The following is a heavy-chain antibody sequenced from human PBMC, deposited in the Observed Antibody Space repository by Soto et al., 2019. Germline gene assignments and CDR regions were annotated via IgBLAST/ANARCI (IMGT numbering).Heavy chain of an antibody. D-gene: IGHD3-3*01. V-gene: IGHV4-31*03. J-gene: IGHJ5*02. CDR3: ALTLTYYDFWSGHALVGWFDP. CDR1: GGSISSGGYY. CDR2: IYYSGST. Sequence: SETLSLTCTVSGGSISSGGYYWSWIRQHPGKGLEWIGYIYYSGSTYYNPSLKSRVTISVDTSKNQFSLKLNSVTAADTAVYYCALTLTYYDFWSGHALVGWFDPWGQGTLVTVSS.